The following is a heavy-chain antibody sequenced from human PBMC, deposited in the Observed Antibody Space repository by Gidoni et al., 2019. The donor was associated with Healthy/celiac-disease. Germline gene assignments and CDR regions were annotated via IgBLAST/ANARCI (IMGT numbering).Heavy chain of an antibody. CDR1: GCSISSYY. Sequence: QVQLQESGPGLVKPSETLSLTCTVAGCSISSYYWSWIRQPPGKGLEWIGYIYYSGSTTYNPSLKSRVTISVDTSKNQFSLKLSSVTAADTAVYDCAREHGAGTRTFDYWGQGTLVTVSS. CDR2: IYYSGST. J-gene: IGHJ4*02. D-gene: IGHD6-13*01. CDR3: AREHGAGTRTFDY. V-gene: IGHV4-59*01.